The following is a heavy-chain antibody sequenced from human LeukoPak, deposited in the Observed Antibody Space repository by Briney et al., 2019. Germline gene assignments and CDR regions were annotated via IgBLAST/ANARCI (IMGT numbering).Heavy chain of an antibody. CDR2: FDPEDGET. Sequence: GASVKVSCKVSGYTLTELSMHWVRQAPGKGLEWMGGFDPEDGETIYAQKFQGRVTMTEDTSTDTAYMELSSLRSEDTAVYYCATASHCSSTSCPMGDFDYWGQGTLVTVTS. V-gene: IGHV1-24*01. CDR1: GYTLTELS. J-gene: IGHJ4*02. CDR3: ATASHCSSTSCPMGDFDY. D-gene: IGHD2-2*01.